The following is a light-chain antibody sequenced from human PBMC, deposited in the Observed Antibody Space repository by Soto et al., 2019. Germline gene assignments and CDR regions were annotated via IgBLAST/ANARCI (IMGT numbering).Light chain of an antibody. CDR1: QTVSSK. CDR3: QQRSTWPPGGT. V-gene: IGKV3-11*01. J-gene: IGKJ5*01. Sequence: EVGLTQSVATLSSSQGARATLHCRASQTVSSKLAWYQHKTGEAPRLVIYDTSNSATGIPARFSGSGCGTDFTLNISSLEPEDFAGYYCQQRSTWPPGGTFCPGTRVEIK. CDR2: DTS.